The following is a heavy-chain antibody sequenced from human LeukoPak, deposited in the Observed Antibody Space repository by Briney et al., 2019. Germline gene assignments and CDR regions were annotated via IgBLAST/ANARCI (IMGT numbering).Heavy chain of an antibody. V-gene: IGHV4-59*08. D-gene: IGHD2-2*01. Sequence: PSETLTLTCTVSGGSISRYYWSWIRQPPGKGLEWIGYIYYSGSTNYNPSLKSRVTISVDTSKNQFSLKLSSVTAADTAVYYCARSDCSNTSCYAFYIWGQGTMVTVSS. CDR3: ARSDCSNTSCYAFYI. CDR2: IYYSGST. J-gene: IGHJ3*02. CDR1: GGSISRYY.